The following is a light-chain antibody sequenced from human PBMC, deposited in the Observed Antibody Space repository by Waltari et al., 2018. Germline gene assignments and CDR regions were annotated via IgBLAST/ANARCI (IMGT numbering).Light chain of an antibody. J-gene: IGLJ2*01. CDR3: SSYTTSTTYVE. V-gene: IGLV2-14*03. CDR2: DVS. CDR1: SSDVGGYNY. Sequence: QSDLTQPASVSGSPGQSITISCTGTSSDVGGYNYVSWYQQHPGKAPKLMIYDVSNRPSGVSNRFSGSKSGNTAFLTISGLQAGDEADYYCSSYTTSTTYVEFGGGTKLTVL.